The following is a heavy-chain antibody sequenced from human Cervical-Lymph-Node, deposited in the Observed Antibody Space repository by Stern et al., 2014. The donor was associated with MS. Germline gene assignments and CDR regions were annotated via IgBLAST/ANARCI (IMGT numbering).Heavy chain of an antibody. Sequence: QLQLQESGPGLVKPSETLSLTCTVSGGSISSYYWSWIRQPTEKGLEWIGYIYYSGSTNYNPSLKSRVTISVDTSKNQFSLKLSSVTAADTAVYYCARISYNWNDYYWGQGTLVTVSS. CDR3: ARISYNWNDYY. D-gene: IGHD1-1*01. V-gene: IGHV4-59*01. CDR1: GGSISSYY. CDR2: IYYSGST. J-gene: IGHJ4*02.